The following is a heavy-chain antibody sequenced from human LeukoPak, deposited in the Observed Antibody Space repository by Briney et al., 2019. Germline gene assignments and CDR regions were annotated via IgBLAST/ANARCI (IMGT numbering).Heavy chain of an antibody. V-gene: IGHV4-61*02. D-gene: IGHD1-26*01. CDR2: IYTSGST. CDR1: GGSISSGSYY. CDR3: ARASRGVRATSTFDY. Sequence: SETLSLTCTVSGGSISSGSYYWSWIRQPAGKGLEWIGRIYTSGSTNYNPSLKSRVTISVDTSKNQFSLKLSSVTAADTAVYYCARASRGVRATSTFDYWGQGTLVTVSS. J-gene: IGHJ4*02.